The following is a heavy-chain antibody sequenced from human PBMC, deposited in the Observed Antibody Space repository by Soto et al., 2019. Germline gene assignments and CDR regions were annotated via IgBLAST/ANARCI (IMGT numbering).Heavy chain of an antibody. CDR2: IYYSGST. D-gene: IGHD4-17*01. CDR3: ARQVRSTVTPSATYWYFDL. Sequence: QLQLQESGPGLVKPSETLSLTCTVSGGSISSSSYYWGWIRQPPGKGLEWIGSIYYSGSTYYNPSPKSRVTISVDTSKNQFSLKLSSVTAADTAVYYCARQVRSTVTPSATYWYFDLWGRGTLVTVSS. J-gene: IGHJ2*01. CDR1: GGSISSSSYY. V-gene: IGHV4-39*01.